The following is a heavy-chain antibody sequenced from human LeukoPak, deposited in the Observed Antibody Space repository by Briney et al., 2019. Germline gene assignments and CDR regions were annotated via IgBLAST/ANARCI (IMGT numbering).Heavy chain of an antibody. CDR1: GFTFSSYA. D-gene: IGHD3-22*01. CDR2: ISGSGGST. Sequence: GRSLRLSCAASGFTFSSYAMSWVRQAPGKGLEWVSAISGSGGSTYYADSVKGRFTISRDNSKNTLYLQMNSLRAEDTAVYYCAKGPQYYYDSSGYYYDYWGQGTLVTVSS. V-gene: IGHV3-23*01. J-gene: IGHJ4*02. CDR3: AKGPQYYYDSSGYYYDY.